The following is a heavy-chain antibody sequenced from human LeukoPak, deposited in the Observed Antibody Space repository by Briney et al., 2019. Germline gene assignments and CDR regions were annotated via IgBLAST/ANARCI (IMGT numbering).Heavy chain of an antibody. J-gene: IGHJ4*02. CDR2: ISGSGGST. CDR1: GFTFSSYA. V-gene: IGHV3-23*01. Sequence: GGSLRLSCAASGFTFSSYAMSWVRHAPGRGLEWVSVISGSGGSTYYADSVKGRFTISRDNSKNTLYLQMSSLRAEDTAVYYCARGFYDTSGHSHFDYWGQGTLVTVSS. D-gene: IGHD3-22*01. CDR3: ARGFYDTSGHSHFDY.